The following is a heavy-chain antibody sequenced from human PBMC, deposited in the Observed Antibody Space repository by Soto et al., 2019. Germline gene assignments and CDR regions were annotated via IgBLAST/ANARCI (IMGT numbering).Heavy chain of an antibody. Sequence: SLMLSCAACCFSCSNYGIHWVRQAPGKGLVRVAVIWYDGSNKYYAASVTCRFTISRDNSKNTLYLQMDGLRLEDTATYYCAGALATPYFYYGPIVCGQGTTV. CDR1: CFSCSNYG. J-gene: IGHJ6*02. D-gene: IGHD3-22*01. CDR3: AGALATPYFYYGPIV. CDR2: IWYDGSNK. V-gene: IGHV3-33*01.